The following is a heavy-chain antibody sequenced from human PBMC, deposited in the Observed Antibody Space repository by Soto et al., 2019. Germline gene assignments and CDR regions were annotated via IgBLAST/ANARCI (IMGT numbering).Heavy chain of an antibody. D-gene: IGHD2-2*01. J-gene: IGHJ6*02. V-gene: IGHV1-69*01. Sequence: QVQLVQSGAEVKKPGSSVKVSCKASGGTFSNYAISWVRQPPGQGLEWMGGIIPISGTANYEQKFQGRVTITAGESTSTAYMELGSLRSEDTAVYYCARSQGSSTSLEIYYYYYYGMDVWGQGTTVTVSS. CDR1: GGTFSNYA. CDR3: ARSQGSSTSLEIYYYYYYGMDV. CDR2: IIPISGTA.